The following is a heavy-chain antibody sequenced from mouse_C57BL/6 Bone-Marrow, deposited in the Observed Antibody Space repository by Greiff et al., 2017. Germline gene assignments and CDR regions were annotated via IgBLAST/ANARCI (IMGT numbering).Heavy chain of an antibody. V-gene: IGHV14-3*01. CDR2: IDPANGNT. Sequence: EVKLQESVAELVRPGASVKLSCTASGFNIKNTYMHWVKQRPEQGLEWIGRIDPANGNTKYAPKFQGKATITTDTSSNTAYLQLSSLTSEDTAIYYCAAGYSNYDWYFDVWGTGTTVTVSS. CDR1: GFNIKNTY. CDR3: AAGYSNYDWYFDV. J-gene: IGHJ1*03. D-gene: IGHD2-5*01.